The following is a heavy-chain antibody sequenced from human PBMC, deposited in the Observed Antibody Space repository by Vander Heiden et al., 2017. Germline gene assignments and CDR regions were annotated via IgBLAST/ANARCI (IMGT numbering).Heavy chain of an antibody. J-gene: IGHJ6*02. CDR1: GFTFSDYY. D-gene: IGHD5-12*01. CDR3: ARDTVDIYYYYYGMDV. V-gene: IGHV3-11*01. Sequence: QVQLVASGGGLVKPGGSLRLSCAASGFTFSDYYMRWIRQAPGKGLEGVSYIRSSGSTIYYADSVKGRFTISRDNAKNSLYLQMNSLRAEDTAVYYCARDTVDIYYYYYGMDVWGQGTTVTVSS. CDR2: IRSSGSTI.